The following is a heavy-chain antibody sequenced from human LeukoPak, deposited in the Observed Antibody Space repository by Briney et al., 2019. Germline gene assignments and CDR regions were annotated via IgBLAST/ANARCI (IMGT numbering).Heavy chain of an antibody. J-gene: IGHJ4*02. Sequence: GGSLRLSCAASGFTFSSYWKHWVRQAPGKGLVWVSRLNSDGSSTSYADSVKGRFTISRDNAKNTLYLQMNSLRAEDTAVYYCARSSRGDAINFDYWGQGTLVTVSS. CDR3: ARSSRGDAINFDY. CDR1: GFTFSSYW. D-gene: IGHD2-21*02. CDR2: LNSDGSST. V-gene: IGHV3-74*01.